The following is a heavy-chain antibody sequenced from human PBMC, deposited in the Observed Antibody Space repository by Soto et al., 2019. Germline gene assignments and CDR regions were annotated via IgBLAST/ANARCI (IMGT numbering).Heavy chain of an antibody. CDR1: GFTFDDYA. CDR2: ISWNSGSI. V-gene: IGHV3-9*01. Sequence: EVQLVESGGGLVQPGRSLRLSCAASGFTFDDYAMHWVRQAPGKGLEWVSGISWNSGSIGYADSVKGRFTISRDNAENSLYLQMNSLRAEDTALYYCAKDITCSGGSCYSFNWYFDLWGRGTLVTVSS. J-gene: IGHJ2*01. D-gene: IGHD2-15*01. CDR3: AKDITCSGGSCYSFNWYFDL.